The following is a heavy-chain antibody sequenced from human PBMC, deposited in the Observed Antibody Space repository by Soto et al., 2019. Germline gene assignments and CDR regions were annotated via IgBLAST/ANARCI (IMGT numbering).Heavy chain of an antibody. Sequence: QVQLVQSGAEVKKPGASVKVSCKASGFTFAIYGITWVRQAPGQGLEWMGWINPYNGTTNYAQMFQGIVTMTTDTATSTRYMELRSLRSDETSVYYCASVVAAAPVYYGMDVGGQGTTVTDS. CDR1: GFTFAIYG. CDR2: INPYNGTT. V-gene: IGHV1-18*01. D-gene: IGHD2-2*01. CDR3: ASVVAAAPVYYGMDV. J-gene: IGHJ6*02.